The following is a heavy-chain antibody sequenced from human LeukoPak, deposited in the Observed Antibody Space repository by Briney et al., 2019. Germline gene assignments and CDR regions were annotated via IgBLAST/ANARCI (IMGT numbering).Heavy chain of an antibody. Sequence: SGTLSLTCGVSGGSITNTNYWTWVRQPPGKGLDWIGEANLQGSTNYNPSLMGRVAISVDTSENHISLQLTSVTAADTAVYYCAREGGPYRPLDYSGQGTLVTVSS. CDR1: GGSITNTNY. J-gene: IGHJ4*02. CDR2: ANLQGST. CDR3: AREGGPYRPLDY. V-gene: IGHV4-4*02.